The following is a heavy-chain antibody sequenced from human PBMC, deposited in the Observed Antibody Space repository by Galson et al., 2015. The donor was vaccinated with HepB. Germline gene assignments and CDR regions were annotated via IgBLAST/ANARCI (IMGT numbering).Heavy chain of an antibody. Sequence: SLRLSCAASGFTFSSYAMSWVRQAPGKGLEWVSTISGSGGSTYYADSVKGRFTISRDNSKKTLYLQMNSLRAEDTAVYYCAIVGSSDYYYYGLDVWGQGTTVTVSS. J-gene: IGHJ6*02. D-gene: IGHD6-6*01. CDR1: GFTFSSYA. V-gene: IGHV3-23*01. CDR3: AIVGSSDYYYYGLDV. CDR2: ISGSGGST.